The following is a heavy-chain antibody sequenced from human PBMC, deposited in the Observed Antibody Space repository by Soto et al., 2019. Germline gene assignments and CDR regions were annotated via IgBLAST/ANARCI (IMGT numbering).Heavy chain of an antibody. Sequence: GGSLRLSCAASGFTFSSYAMSWVRQAPGKGLEWVSAISGSGGSTYYADSVKGRFTTSRDNSKNTLYLQMNSLRAEDTAVYYCAKSLQPPAAVVATGGPDYWGQGTLVTVSS. V-gene: IGHV3-23*01. CDR2: ISGSGGST. CDR1: GFTFSSYA. CDR3: AKSLQPPAAVVATGGPDY. D-gene: IGHD3-22*01. J-gene: IGHJ4*02.